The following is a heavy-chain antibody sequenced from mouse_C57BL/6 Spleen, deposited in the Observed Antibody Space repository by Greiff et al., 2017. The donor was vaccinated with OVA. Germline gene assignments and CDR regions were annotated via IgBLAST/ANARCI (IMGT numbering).Heavy chain of an antibody. CDR3: ARRDYGSSYDYFDY. Sequence: VQLQQSGPELVKPGASVKISCKASGYSFTSYYIHWVKQRPGQGLEWIGWIYPGSGNTKYNEKFKGKATLTADTSSSTAYMQLSSLTSEDSAVYYCARRDYGSSYDYFDYWGQGTTLTVSS. J-gene: IGHJ2*01. CDR2: IYPGSGNT. CDR1: GYSFTSYY. V-gene: IGHV1-66*01. D-gene: IGHD1-1*01.